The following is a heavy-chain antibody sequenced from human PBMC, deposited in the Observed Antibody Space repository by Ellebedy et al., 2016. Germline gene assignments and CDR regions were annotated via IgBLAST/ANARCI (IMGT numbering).Heavy chain of an antibody. CDR3: ARDASSTTGFDY. D-gene: IGHD1-14*01. V-gene: IGHV4-39*07. Sequence: SETLSLTCTVSADSISSSIYFWGWIRQPPGKGLEWVGSIYHNGITYYNPSLKGLVTISVDTSKNQFSLKLTSVTAADTAIYYCARDASSTTGFDYWGQGTLVTVSS. CDR1: ADSISSSIYF. CDR2: IYHNGIT. J-gene: IGHJ4*02.